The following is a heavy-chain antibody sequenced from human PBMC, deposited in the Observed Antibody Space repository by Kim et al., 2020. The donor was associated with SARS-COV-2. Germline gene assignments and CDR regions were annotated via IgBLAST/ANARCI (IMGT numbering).Heavy chain of an antibody. V-gene: IGHV3-21*01. CDR3: ARWGSYSSSWYHSRPSYYYYGMDV. Sequence: GGSLRLPCAASGFTFSSYSMNWVRQAPGKGLEWVSSISSSSSYIYYADSVKGRFTISRDNAKNSLYLQMNSLRAEDTAVYYCARWGSYSSSWYHSRPSYYYYGMDVWGQGTTVTVSS. CDR2: ISSSSSYI. D-gene: IGHD6-13*01. CDR1: GFTFSSYS. J-gene: IGHJ6*02.